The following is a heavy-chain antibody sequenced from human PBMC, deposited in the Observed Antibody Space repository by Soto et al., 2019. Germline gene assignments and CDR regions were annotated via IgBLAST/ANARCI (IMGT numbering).Heavy chain of an antibody. D-gene: IGHD2-2*01. CDR1: GGSISSYY. Sequence: SETLSLTCTVSGGSISSYYWSWIRQPPGKGLEWIGYIYYSGSTNYNPSLKSRVTISVDTSKNQFSLKLSSVTAADTAVYYCGRGSSSTSGRSYYYYYYGMDVWGQGPTVTVSS. CDR2: IYYSGST. J-gene: IGHJ6*02. V-gene: IGHV4-59*01. CDR3: GRGSSSTSGRSYYYYYYGMDV.